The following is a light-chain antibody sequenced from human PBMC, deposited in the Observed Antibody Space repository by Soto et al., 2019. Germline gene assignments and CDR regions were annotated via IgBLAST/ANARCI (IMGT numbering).Light chain of an antibody. J-gene: IGKJ1*01. CDR1: QSVSNN. V-gene: IGKV3-20*01. CDR3: QQYGSSPWT. Sequence: EIAMTQSPATLCVSPGETTTLSCRASQSVSNNVAWYQQKPGQAPRLLIYGASSRATGIPDRFSGSGSGTDFTLTISRLEPEDFAVYYCQQYGSSPWTFGQGTKVDIK. CDR2: GAS.